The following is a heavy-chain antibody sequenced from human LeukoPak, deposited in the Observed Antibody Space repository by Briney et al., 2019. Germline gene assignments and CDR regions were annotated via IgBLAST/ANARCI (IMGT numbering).Heavy chain of an antibody. CDR3: AKDLQPSSNFGVANYFDY. D-gene: IGHD3-3*01. V-gene: IGHV1-8*01. CDR1: GYTFTSYD. Sequence: ASVKVSCKASGYTFTSYDINWVRQATGQGLEWMGWMNPNSGNTGYAQKFQGRVTMTRNTSISTAYMELSSLRSEDTAVYYCAKDLQPSSNFGVANYFDYWGQGTLVTVSS. CDR2: MNPNSGNT. J-gene: IGHJ4*02.